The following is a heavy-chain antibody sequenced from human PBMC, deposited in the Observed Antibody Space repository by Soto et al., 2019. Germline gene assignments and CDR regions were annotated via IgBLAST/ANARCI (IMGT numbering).Heavy chain of an antibody. CDR3: ARGRGYSGDDHYYFFDLDV. CDR1: GGTFNNYP. J-gene: IGHJ6*02. D-gene: IGHD5-12*01. Sequence: AGKISCKASGGTFNNYPITWVRQAPGEGLEWMGGSIPIFGTANYAQKFQGRVTISVDESTSTAYMELSSLRSEDTAVYYCARGRGYSGDDHYYFFDLDVWGQGTTVTVSS. V-gene: IGHV1-69*13. CDR2: SIPIFGTA.